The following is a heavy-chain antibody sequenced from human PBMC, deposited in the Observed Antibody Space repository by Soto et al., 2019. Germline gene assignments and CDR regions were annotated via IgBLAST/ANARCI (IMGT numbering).Heavy chain of an antibody. V-gene: IGHV1-69*10. CDR3: ARGPSGYYFDY. J-gene: IGHJ4*02. D-gene: IGHD6-25*01. CDR1: GGTFSSYA. CDR2: TIPILGRS. Sequence: SVKVSCKASGGTFSSYAISWVRQAPGQGLEWLGQTIPILGRSNYAQNFQGRVTITADESTSTAYMELSSLRSEDTAVYYCARGPSGYYFDYWGQGTVVTVSS.